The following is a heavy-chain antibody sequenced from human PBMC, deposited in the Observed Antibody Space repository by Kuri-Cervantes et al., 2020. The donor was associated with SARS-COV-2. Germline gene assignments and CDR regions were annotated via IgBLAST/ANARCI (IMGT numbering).Heavy chain of an antibody. D-gene: IGHD4-11*01. V-gene: IGHV3-30-3*01. CDR1: GFTFSSYA. CDR3: ARDAWAQKTTVNWFDP. Sequence: GESLKISCAASGFTFSSYAMHWVRQAPGKGLEWVAVISYDGSNKYYADSVKGRFTISRDNSKNTLYLQMNSLRAEDTAVYYCARDAWAQKTTVNWFDPWGQGTLVTVSS. CDR2: ISYDGSNK. J-gene: IGHJ5*02.